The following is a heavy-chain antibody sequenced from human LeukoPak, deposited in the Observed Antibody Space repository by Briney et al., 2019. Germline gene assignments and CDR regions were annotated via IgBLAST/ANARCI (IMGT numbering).Heavy chain of an antibody. CDR2: ISWGSDSV. CDR3: AKDWSYGGNSWKYFGS. J-gene: IGHJ4*02. Sequence: GGSLRLSCAASEFTFSSYSMNWVRQAPGKGLEWVSGISWGSDSVDYADSVKGRFTISRDNAKNSLYLQMNSLRADDTALYYCAKDWSYGGNSWKYFGSWGQGILVTVSS. D-gene: IGHD4-23*01. V-gene: IGHV3-9*01. CDR1: EFTFSSYS.